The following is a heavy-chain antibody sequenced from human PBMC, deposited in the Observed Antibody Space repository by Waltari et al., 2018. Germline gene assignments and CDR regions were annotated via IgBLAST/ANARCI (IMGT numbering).Heavy chain of an antibody. D-gene: IGHD7-27*01. CDR2: GSSNGAYI. V-gene: IGHV3-21*01. CDR3: ARGGWGFYLDL. Sequence: EVQLMESGGGLVKPGGSLRLSCAASGFTFSTYNMNWVRQAPGKGLEWVSSGSSNGAYIHYGDAVKGRFTISRDNAKTSLYLQMNGLRDEDTAVYYCARGGWGFYLDLWGQGALVTVSS. CDR1: GFTFSTYN. J-gene: IGHJ5*02.